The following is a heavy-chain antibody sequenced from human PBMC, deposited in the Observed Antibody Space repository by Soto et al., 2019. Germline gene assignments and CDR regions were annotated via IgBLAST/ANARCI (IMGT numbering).Heavy chain of an antibody. D-gene: IGHD5-18*01. J-gene: IGHJ4*02. CDR1: GDSVSSNSAG. CDR3: ARDQGRGYNYGFDY. CDR2: TYYRSKWYN. V-gene: IGHV6-1*01. Sequence: PSQTLSLTCDISGDSVSSNSAGWNWIRQTPSRGLEWLGRTYYRSKWYNNYAVSVKSRVSVNPDTAKNQFSLQLNSVTPEDTAVYYCARDQGRGYNYGFDYWGQGTLVTVSS.